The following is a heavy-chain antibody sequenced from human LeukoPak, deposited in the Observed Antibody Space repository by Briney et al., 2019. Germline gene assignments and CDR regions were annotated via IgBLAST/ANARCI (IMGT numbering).Heavy chain of an antibody. CDR3: ARHLWSEYHKFDH. J-gene: IGHJ4*02. Sequence: SETLPVTCTISRCCIDNYYLNWHRQPPRKIPQRLGHIYYSGNTNYNPALMRRGRISVNRSKNQCALKLSSVTAADTAVYYCARHLWSEYHKFDHWGQGTLVTVSS. CDR2: IYYSGNT. V-gene: IGHV4-59*01. CDR1: RCCIDNYY. D-gene: IGHD3-3*01.